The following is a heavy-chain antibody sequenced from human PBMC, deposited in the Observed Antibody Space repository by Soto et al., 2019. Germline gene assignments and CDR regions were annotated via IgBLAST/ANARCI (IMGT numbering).Heavy chain of an antibody. CDR3: ARDLYGSGSYTFDY. CDR1: GYTFTSYD. Sequence: QVQLVQSGAEVKKPGASVKVSCKASGYTFTSYDINWVRQATGQGLEWMGWMNPNSGNTGYAQKFQGRVTMTRNTSVSTAYMELSSLRSEDTAVYYWARDLYGSGSYTFDYWGQGTLVTVSS. D-gene: IGHD3-10*01. CDR2: MNPNSGNT. V-gene: IGHV1-8*01. J-gene: IGHJ4*02.